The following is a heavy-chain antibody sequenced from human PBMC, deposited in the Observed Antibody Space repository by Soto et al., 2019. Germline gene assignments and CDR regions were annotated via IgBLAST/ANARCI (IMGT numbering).Heavy chain of an antibody. Sequence: QVQLVQSGAEEKKPGASVKVSCKASGYTFTSYAMHWVRQAPGQRLEWMGWINAGNGNTKYSQKFQGRVTITRDTSASTAYMELSSLRSEYTAVYYCARAPSWWYFALWGRGTLVTVSS. CDR3: ARAPSWWYFAL. V-gene: IGHV1-3*05. CDR2: INAGNGNT. J-gene: IGHJ2*01. CDR1: GYTFTSYA.